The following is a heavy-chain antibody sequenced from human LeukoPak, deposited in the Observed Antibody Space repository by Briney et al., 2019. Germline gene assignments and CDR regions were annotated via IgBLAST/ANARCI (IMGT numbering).Heavy chain of an antibody. CDR2: ISAYNGNT. CDR3: ARATGLLWFGELLDPVDY. Sequence: ASVKVSCKASGYTFTSYGICWMRQAPGQGLEWMGWISAYNGNTNYAQKLQGRVTMTTDTSTSTAYMELRSLRSDDTAVYYCARATGLLWFGELLDPVDYWGQGTLVTVSS. CDR1: GYTFTSYG. J-gene: IGHJ4*02. D-gene: IGHD3-10*01. V-gene: IGHV1-18*01.